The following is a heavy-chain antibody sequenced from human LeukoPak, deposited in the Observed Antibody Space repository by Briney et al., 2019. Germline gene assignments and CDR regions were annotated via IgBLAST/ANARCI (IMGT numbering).Heavy chain of an antibody. CDR2: INPSGGST. CDR1: GYTFTSHY. Sequence: ASVKVSCKASGYTFTSHYMHWVRQAPGQGLEWMGIINPSGGSTSYAQKFQGRVTMTRDTSTSTVYMELSSLRSEDTAVYYCARDHYDFWSGYYIRYYYYGMDVWGQGTTVTVSS. J-gene: IGHJ6*02. D-gene: IGHD3-3*01. V-gene: IGHV1-46*01. CDR3: ARDHYDFWSGYYIRYYYYGMDV.